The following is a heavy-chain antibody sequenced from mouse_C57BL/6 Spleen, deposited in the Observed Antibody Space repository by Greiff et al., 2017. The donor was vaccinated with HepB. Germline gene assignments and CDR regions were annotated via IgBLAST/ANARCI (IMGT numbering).Heavy chain of an antibody. Sequence: VQLQQSGAELARPGASVKLSCKASGYTFTSYGISWVKQRTGQGLEWIGEIYPRSGNTYYNEKFKGKATLTADKSSSTAYMELLSLTSEDSAVYFCARAGSSYNYAMDYWGQGTSVTVSS. V-gene: IGHV1-81*01. D-gene: IGHD1-1*01. CDR3: ARAGSSYNYAMDY. CDR2: IYPRSGNT. CDR1: GYTFTSYG. J-gene: IGHJ4*01.